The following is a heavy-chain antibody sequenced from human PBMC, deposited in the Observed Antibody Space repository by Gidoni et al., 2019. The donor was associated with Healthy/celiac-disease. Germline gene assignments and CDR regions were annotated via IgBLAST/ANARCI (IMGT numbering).Heavy chain of an antibody. V-gene: IGHV4-59*01. D-gene: IGHD5-18*01. CDR2: IYYSGST. Sequence: QVQLQESGPGLVKPSETLSLTCTVSGGSISSYYWSWIRQPPGKGLEWIGYIYYSGSTNYNPSLKSRVTISVDTSKNQFSLKLSSVTAADTAVYYCATDTAMVKGAFDIWGQGTMVTVSS. J-gene: IGHJ3*02. CDR3: ATDTAMVKGAFDI. CDR1: GGSISSYY.